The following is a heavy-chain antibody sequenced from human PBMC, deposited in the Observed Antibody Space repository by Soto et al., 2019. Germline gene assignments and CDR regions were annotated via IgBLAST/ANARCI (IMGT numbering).Heavy chain of an antibody. J-gene: IGHJ4*02. V-gene: IGHV3-48*02. CDR2: ISSSSSTI. CDR1: GFTFSSYS. D-gene: IGHD3-22*01. CDR3: ARDPADYDSSGYYY. Sequence: EVQLVESGGGLVQPGGSLRLSCAASGFTFSSYSMNWVRQAPGKGLEWVSYISSSSSTIYYADSAKGRFTISRDNAKNSLYLQMNSLRDEDTAVYYCARDPADYDSSGYYYWGQGTLVTVSS.